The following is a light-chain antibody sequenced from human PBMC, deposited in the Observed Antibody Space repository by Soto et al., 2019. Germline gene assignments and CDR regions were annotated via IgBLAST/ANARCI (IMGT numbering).Light chain of an antibody. CDR1: RDVSSY. CDR2: AAS. CDR3: QQLSYYPRT. J-gene: IGKJ2*01. V-gene: IGKV1-9*01. Sequence: IQMPQSPSSLSATVGDRVTITCRASRDVSSYLVWYQQKPGKAPELLIYAASTLQSGVPLRFSGSGAGTEFTLTISSLQPEDFATYYCQQLSYYPRTFGQGTKLEI.